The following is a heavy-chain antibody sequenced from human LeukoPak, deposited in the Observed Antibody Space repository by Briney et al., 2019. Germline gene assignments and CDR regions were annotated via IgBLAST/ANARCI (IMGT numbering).Heavy chain of an antibody. V-gene: IGHV4-38-2*02. CDR1: GYSISSGYY. J-gene: IGHJ2*01. CDR3: ARAKPVYWYFDL. CDR2: IYHSGST. Sequence: PSETLSLTCTVSGYSISSGYYWGWIRQPPGKGLEWIGYIYHSGSTYYSPSLKSRVTISVDRSKNQFSLKLSSVTAADTAVYYCARAKPVYWYFDLWGRGTLVTVSS.